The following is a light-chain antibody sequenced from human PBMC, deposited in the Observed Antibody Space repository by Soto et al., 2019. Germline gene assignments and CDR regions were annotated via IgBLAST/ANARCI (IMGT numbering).Light chain of an antibody. J-gene: IGLJ1*01. V-gene: IGLV2-14*01. CDR1: SSDVGGNKY. CDR3: ASSTSDSLYV. CDR2: KVT. Sequence: QSALTQPASVSGSPGQSITISCTGTSSDVGGNKYVSWYQQYPGKVPKLLINKVTNRPSGVSYRFSGSKSGNTASLTISAFLAEDEADYFCASSTSDSLYVFGTGTKVTVL.